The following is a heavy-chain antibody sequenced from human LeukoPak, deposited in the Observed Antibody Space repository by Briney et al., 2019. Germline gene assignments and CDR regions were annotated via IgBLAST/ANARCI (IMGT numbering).Heavy chain of an antibody. CDR2: ISSSGSTI. CDR3: ARDFTMVRGVPR. V-gene: IGHV3-48*03. D-gene: IGHD3-10*01. J-gene: IGHJ4*02. Sequence: PGGSLRLSCAASGFTFSSYEMNWVRQAPGKGLEWVSYISSSGSTIYYADSVKGRFTISRDNAKNSLYLQMNSLRAEDTAVYYCARDFTMVRGVPRWGQGTLVTVSS. CDR1: GFTFSSYE.